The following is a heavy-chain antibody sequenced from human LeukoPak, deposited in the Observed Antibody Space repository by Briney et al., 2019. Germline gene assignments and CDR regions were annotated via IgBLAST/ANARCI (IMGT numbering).Heavy chain of an antibody. CDR1: GFTFSFYS. J-gene: IGHJ4*02. D-gene: IGHD3-10*01. Sequence: NTGGSLRLSCAASGFTFSFYSMNWVRQAPGRGLEWVSSMSVSSGLIYYADSVKGRFTVSRDNAKNSLYLQMNSLRAEDTAVYYCARVFGGSASGAAYWGQGTLATVPS. CDR2: MSVSSGLI. V-gene: IGHV3-21*01. CDR3: ARVFGGSASGAAY.